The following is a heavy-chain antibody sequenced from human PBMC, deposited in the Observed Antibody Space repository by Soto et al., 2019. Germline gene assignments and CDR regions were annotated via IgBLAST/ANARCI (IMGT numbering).Heavy chain of an antibody. Sequence: GGSLRLSCAASGFTFSDYYMSWIRQAPGKGLEYISYISSGGSFIYYADSVKGRFTISRDTAKTSLYLQMNSLRAEDAALYYCARHRYYEGSVPGYGMDVWGQGTTVTVSS. D-gene: IGHD3-16*01. V-gene: IGHV3-11*01. CDR2: ISSGGSFI. J-gene: IGHJ6*02. CDR3: ARHRYYEGSVPGYGMDV. CDR1: GFTFSDYY.